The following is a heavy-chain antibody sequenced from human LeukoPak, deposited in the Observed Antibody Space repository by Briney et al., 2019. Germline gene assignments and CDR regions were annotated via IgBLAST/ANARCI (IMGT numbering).Heavy chain of an antibody. CDR2: INHSGST. CDR3: ATRTTVTCYYYGMDV. Sequence: SETLSLTCAVYGGSFSGYYWSWIRQPPGKGLEWIGEINHSGSTNYNPSLKSRVTMSVDTSKNQFSLKLSSVTAADTAVYYCATRTTVTCYYYGMDVWGQGTTVTVSS. J-gene: IGHJ6*02. V-gene: IGHV4-34*01. D-gene: IGHD4-17*01. CDR1: GGSFSGYY.